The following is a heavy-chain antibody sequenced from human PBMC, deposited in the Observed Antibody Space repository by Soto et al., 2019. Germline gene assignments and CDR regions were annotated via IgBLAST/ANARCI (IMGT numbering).Heavy chain of an antibody. D-gene: IGHD3-10*01. V-gene: IGHV4-39*07. CDR2: IYYSGST. CDR1: GGSISSSSYY. J-gene: IGHJ5*02. Sequence: SETLSLTCTVSGGSISSSSYYWGWIRQPPGKGLEWIGSIYYSGSTYYNPSLKSRVTISVDTSKNQFSLKLSSVTAADTAVYYCARAYYRARFDPWGQGTLVTVSS. CDR3: ARAYYRARFDP.